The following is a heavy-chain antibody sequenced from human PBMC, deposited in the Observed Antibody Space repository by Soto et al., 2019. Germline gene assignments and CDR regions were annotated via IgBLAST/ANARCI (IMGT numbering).Heavy chain of an antibody. V-gene: IGHV1-69*13. CDR1: GGTFSTYG. Sequence: QVQLVQSGAEVKKPGSSVKVSCKASGGTFSTYGINWVRLAPGQGLEWMGWIMPKFGTTKNAQKFQGRVTLTADESTNTAYMELKYLRSEDTAVYFCAREVDPYYGGNSLSLDYWGQGTLVTVSS. CDR3: AREVDPYYGGNSLSLDY. CDR2: IMPKFGTT. J-gene: IGHJ4*02. D-gene: IGHD4-17*01.